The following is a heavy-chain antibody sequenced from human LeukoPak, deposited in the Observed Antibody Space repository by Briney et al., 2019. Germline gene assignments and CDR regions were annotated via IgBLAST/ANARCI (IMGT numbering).Heavy chain of an antibody. Sequence: PGVSLRLSCAASGFTFSYYWMTWVRQAPGKGLEWVANLRPDGRDKYYADSVKGRFTISRDNAKNSLYLQMNGLRADDTAIYYCARDAYDDASESWGQGTLVTVSS. V-gene: IGHV3-7*01. CDR2: LRPDGRDK. CDR3: ARDAYDDASES. D-gene: IGHD3-3*01. J-gene: IGHJ5*02. CDR1: GFTFSYYW.